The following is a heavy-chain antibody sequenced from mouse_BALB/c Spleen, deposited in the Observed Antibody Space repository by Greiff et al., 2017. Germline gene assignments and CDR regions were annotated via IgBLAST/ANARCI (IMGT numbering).Heavy chain of an antibody. Sequence: QVQLQQPGAELVKPGAPVKLSCKASGYTFTSYWMNWVKQRPGRGLEWIGRIDPSDSETHYNQKFKDKATLTVDKSSSTAYIQLSSLTSEDSAVYYCTRRDGFAYWGQGTLVTVSA. CDR1: GYTFTSYW. D-gene: IGHD3-3*01. V-gene: IGHV1-69*02. CDR2: IDPSDSET. CDR3: TRRDGFAY. J-gene: IGHJ3*01.